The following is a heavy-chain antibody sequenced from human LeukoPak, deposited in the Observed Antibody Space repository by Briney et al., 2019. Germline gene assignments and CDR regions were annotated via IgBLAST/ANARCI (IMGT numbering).Heavy chain of an antibody. CDR3: TRGRGPDGYNYFDY. CDR1: GLTFNTYS. V-gene: IGHV3-48*01. Sequence: PGGSLRLSCAASGLTFNTYSMNWVRRAPGKGLEWVSYIRSSSSIIYYADSVKGRFTISRDNAKNSVYLQMNSLRGEDTAVYYCTRGRGPDGYNYFDYWGQGTLVTVSS. CDR2: IRSSSSII. D-gene: IGHD5-24*01. J-gene: IGHJ4*02.